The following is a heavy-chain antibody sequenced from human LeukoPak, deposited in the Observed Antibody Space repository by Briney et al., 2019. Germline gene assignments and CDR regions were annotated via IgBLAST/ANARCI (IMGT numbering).Heavy chain of an antibody. CDR3: ARANYYDTSGYSRGAFDI. D-gene: IGHD3-22*01. CDR2: IFHSGST. CDR1: GYSISSGFY. Sequence: SETLSLTCSVSGYSISSGFYWGWIRQPPGKGLEWIGSIFHSGSTYYNPSLTSRVTISVDTSKNHFSLKLTSVTAADTAVYYCARANYYDTSGYSRGAFDIWGQGTMVTVSS. J-gene: IGHJ3*02. V-gene: IGHV4-38-2*02.